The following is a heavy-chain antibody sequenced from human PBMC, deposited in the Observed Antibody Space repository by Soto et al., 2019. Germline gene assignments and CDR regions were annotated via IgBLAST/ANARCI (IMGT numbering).Heavy chain of an antibody. CDR1: GFTFDDYA. CDR3: TYSGYDWAYFDY. Sequence: GGSLRLSCGASGFTFDDYARHWVRQAPGKGLEWVSGISWNSGSIGYADSVKGRFSISRDNAKNSLYLQMNSLRAEDTALYYCTYSGYDWAYFDYWGQGTLVTVSS. CDR2: ISWNSGSI. J-gene: IGHJ4*02. V-gene: IGHV3-9*01. D-gene: IGHD5-12*01.